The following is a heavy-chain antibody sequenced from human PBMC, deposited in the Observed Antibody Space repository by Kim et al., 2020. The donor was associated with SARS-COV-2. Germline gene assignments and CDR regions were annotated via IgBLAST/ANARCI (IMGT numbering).Heavy chain of an antibody. Sequence: STYYADSLKGRFTISRDNSKNTLYLHMNSLRAEDTAVYYCAKDRSWQVEYWGQGTLVTVSS. V-gene: IGHV3-23*01. J-gene: IGHJ4*02. D-gene: IGHD6-19*01. CDR2: ST. CDR3: AKDRSWQVEY.